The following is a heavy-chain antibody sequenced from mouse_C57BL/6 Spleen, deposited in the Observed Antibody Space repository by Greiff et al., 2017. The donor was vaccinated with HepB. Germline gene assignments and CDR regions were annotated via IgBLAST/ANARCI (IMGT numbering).Heavy chain of an antibody. CDR3: ARDELRLRFAY. Sequence: QVQLQQPGAELVKPGASVKLSCKASGYTFTSYWMHWVKQRPGQGLEWIGMIHPNSGSTNYNEKFKSKATLTVDKSSSTAYMQLSSLTSEDSAVYYCARDELRLRFAYWGQGTLVTVSA. CDR1: GYTFTSYW. J-gene: IGHJ3*01. D-gene: IGHD3-2*02. V-gene: IGHV1-64*01. CDR2: IHPNSGST.